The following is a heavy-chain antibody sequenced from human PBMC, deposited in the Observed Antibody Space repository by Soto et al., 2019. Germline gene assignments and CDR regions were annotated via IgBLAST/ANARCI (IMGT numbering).Heavy chain of an antibody. J-gene: IGHJ4*02. CDR2: IYYNGRT. Sequence: SETLSLTCTVSGGSISTYYWSWIRQPPGKGLEWIGYIYYNGRTNYNPSLESRVTISLDTSKSQFSLKLSSVSAADTAVYYCSRYGSGYDFWSGPYFFDYWGPGTLVTVSS. V-gene: IGHV4-59*01. CDR1: GGSISTYY. CDR3: SRYGSGYDFWSGPYFFDY. D-gene: IGHD3-3*01.